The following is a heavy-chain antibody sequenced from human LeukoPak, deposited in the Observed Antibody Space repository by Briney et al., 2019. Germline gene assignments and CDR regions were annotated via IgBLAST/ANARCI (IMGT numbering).Heavy chain of an antibody. CDR1: GFTFSSYA. CDR3: TKGVQDYSGSYYSFDY. J-gene: IGHJ4*02. CDR2: LSGSGGNT. V-gene: IGHV3-23*01. Sequence: GGSLRLSCAASGFTFSSYAMSWVRQAPGEGLEWVSGLSGSGGNTYYADSVKGRFTVSRDNSKNTLFLQMNSLRAEDTAVYYCTKGVQDYSGSYYSFDYWGQGTQVTVSS. D-gene: IGHD3-10*01.